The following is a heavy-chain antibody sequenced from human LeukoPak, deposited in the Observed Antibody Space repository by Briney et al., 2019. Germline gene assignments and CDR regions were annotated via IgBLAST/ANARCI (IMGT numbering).Heavy chain of an antibody. CDR2: IFPGDSHT. J-gene: IGHJ4*02. CDR3: ARIAATCYGGS. CDR1: GHSFINYW. D-gene: IGHD2-15*01. V-gene: IGHV5-51*01. Sequence: PGESLKISCKGPGHSFINYWIAWVRQMPGKGLEWIGIIFPGDSHTRYSPSFQGQVTISADMSIDTAYLQWSSLRASDTAMYYCARIAATCYGGSWGQGTLVFVSS.